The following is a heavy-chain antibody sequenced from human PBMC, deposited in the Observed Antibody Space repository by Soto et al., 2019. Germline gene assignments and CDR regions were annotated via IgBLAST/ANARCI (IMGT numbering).Heavy chain of an antibody. Sequence: EVQLVESGGGLVQPGRSLRLSCVASGFTADDYAMHWVRQAPGKGLEWVSGISSNSDTIDYADSVKGRFTISRDNAKNSLFLQITSLRREETAFSYCSKDMKLGRRITIPYFDSWGQGTLVTVSS. D-gene: IGHD3-3*01. CDR1: GFTADDYA. CDR2: ISSNSDTI. J-gene: IGHJ4*02. CDR3: SKDMKLGRRITIPYFDS. V-gene: IGHV3-9*02.